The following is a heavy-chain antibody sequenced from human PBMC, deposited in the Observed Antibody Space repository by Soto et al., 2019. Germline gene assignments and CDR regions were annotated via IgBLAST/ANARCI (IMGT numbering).Heavy chain of an antibody. D-gene: IGHD3-3*01. CDR3: TRDYYYRSISSGWYFDL. J-gene: IGHJ2*01. V-gene: IGHV3-72*01. Sequence: EVELVESGGGLVQPGGSLRLSCAASGFTLSDHYMEWVRQAPGKGLEWVGCNRFKENNYTTEYAASVKARFTISRDDSKNSLYLQMNSLKTEDTAVYYCTRDYYYRSISSGWYFDLWGRGTLVTVSS. CDR1: GFTLSDHY. CDR2: NRFKENNYTT.